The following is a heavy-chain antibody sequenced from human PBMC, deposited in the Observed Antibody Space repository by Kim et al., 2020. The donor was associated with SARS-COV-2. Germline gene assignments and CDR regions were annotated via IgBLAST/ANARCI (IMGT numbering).Heavy chain of an antibody. CDR1: GFTFSSYG. J-gene: IGHJ4*02. CDR2: IWYDGRNK. V-gene: IGHV3-33*01. Sequence: GGSLRLSCAASGFTFSSYGMHWVRQAPGKGLEWVAVIWYDGRNKYYADSVKGRFTTSRDNSKNTLYLQMNSLRAEDTAVYDFARDLPAAADNWAGTVHWGQGTLVTVSS. CDR3: ARDLPAAADNWAGTVH. D-gene: IGHD6-13*01.